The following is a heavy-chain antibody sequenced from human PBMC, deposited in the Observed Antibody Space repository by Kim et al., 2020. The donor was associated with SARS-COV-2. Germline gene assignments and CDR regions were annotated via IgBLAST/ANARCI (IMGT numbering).Heavy chain of an antibody. Sequence: SVKVSCKASGGTFSSYAISWVRQAPGQGLEWMGGIIPIFGTANYAQKFQGRVTITADESTSTAYMELSSLRSEDTAVYYCAREPAAAGTDYFDYWGQGTLVTVSS. J-gene: IGHJ4*02. CDR2: IIPIFGTA. CDR3: AREPAAAGTDYFDY. V-gene: IGHV1-69*13. CDR1: GGTFSSYA. D-gene: IGHD6-13*01.